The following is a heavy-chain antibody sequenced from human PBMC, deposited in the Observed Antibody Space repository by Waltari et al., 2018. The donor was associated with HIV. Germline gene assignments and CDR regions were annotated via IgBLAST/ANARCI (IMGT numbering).Heavy chain of an antibody. CDR1: GFTFSSSA. CDR2: ISGSAGRI. CDR3: STDLSESVGATSH. V-gene: IGHV3-23*01. Sequence: EVQLLESGGGLVQPGGSLRLSCAASGFTFSSSAMTWVRQGPGKGLEWVSTISGSAGRIYYADSVKGRFTISRDNSKNTLYLQMSSLRAEDTAVYYCSTDLSESVGATSHWGQGTLVTVSS. J-gene: IGHJ4*02. D-gene: IGHD1-26*01.